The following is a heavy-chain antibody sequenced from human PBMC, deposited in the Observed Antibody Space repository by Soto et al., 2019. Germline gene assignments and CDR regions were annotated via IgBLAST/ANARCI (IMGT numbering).Heavy chain of an antibody. Sequence: ASVKVSCKVSGYTLTELSMHWVRQAPGKGLEWMGGFDPEDGETIYAQKFQGRVNMTEDTSTDTAYMELSSLRSEDTAVYYCATTKRSILTGFEYYFDYWGQGTLVTVSS. D-gene: IGHD3-9*01. J-gene: IGHJ4*02. V-gene: IGHV1-24*01. CDR2: FDPEDGET. CDR3: ATTKRSILTGFEYYFDY. CDR1: GYTLTELS.